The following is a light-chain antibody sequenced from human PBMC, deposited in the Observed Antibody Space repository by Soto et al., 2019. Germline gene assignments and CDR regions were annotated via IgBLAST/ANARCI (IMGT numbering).Light chain of an antibody. CDR2: AAS. Sequence: EIVLTQSPGTLSLSPGERATLSCRASQTISSNNLAWYQQKPGRAPRILIYAASNRVAGIPDRFSGSGSGTYFTLTISRLEPEDSAVYFCHQCGSSPTFGQGTKVELK. J-gene: IGKJ1*01. CDR1: QTISSNN. V-gene: IGKV3-20*01. CDR3: HQCGSSPT.